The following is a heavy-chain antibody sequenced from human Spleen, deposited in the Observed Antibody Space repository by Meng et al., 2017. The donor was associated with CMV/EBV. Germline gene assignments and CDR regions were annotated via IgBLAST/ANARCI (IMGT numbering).Heavy chain of an antibody. V-gene: IGHV3-23*01. J-gene: IGHJ4*02. Sequence: GESLKISCAASGFTFSMSWVRQAPGKGLEWVSIISGSGGSTWFADSVKGRFTISGDNSKNTQYLQMNSLRAEDTAVYYCASLTTVTIIDYWGQGTLVTVSS. CDR3: ASLTTVTIIDY. CDR1: GFTFS. CDR2: ISGSGGST. D-gene: IGHD4-17*01.